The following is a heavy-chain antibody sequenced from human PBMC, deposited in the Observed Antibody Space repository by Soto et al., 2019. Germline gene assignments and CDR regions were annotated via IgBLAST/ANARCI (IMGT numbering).Heavy chain of an antibody. CDR1: GYTFTSYA. D-gene: IGHD3-22*01. V-gene: IGHV1-3*01. CDR2: INAGNGNT. J-gene: IGHJ4*02. CDR3: ARDYYDSSGYYYEDY. Sequence: GGSLRLSCAASGYTFTSYAMHWVRQAPGQRLEWMGWINAGNGNTKYSQKFQGRVTITRDTSASTAYMELSSLRSEDTAVYYCARDYYDSSGYYYEDYWGQGTLVTVSS.